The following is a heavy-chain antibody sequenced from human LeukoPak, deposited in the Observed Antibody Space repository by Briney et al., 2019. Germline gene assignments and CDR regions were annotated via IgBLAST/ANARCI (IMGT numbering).Heavy chain of an antibody. Sequence: SQTLSLTCAISGDSVSSNSAAWNWIRQSPSRGLEWLGRTYYRSKWYNDYAVSVKSRITINPDTSKNQFSLQLNSVTPEDTAVYYCARGYSSSWYLGIEDAFDIWGQGTMVTVSS. CDR3: ARGYSSSWYLGIEDAFDI. V-gene: IGHV6-1*01. J-gene: IGHJ3*02. CDR2: TYYRSKWYN. D-gene: IGHD6-13*01. CDR1: GDSVSSNSAA.